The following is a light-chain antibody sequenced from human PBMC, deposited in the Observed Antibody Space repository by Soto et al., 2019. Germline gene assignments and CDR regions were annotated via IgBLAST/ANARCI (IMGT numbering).Light chain of an antibody. Sequence: QSVLTQPASVSGSPGQSITISCTGTSTDVGDSNHVSWYQHHPGKAPKLIIYEVSYRPSGVSNRFSGSKSAYTASLTISVLQAEDEADYYCNSQTTSGIRVFGTGTKVTVL. V-gene: IGLV2-14*01. J-gene: IGLJ1*01. CDR3: NSQTTSGIRV. CDR2: EVS. CDR1: STDVGDSNH.